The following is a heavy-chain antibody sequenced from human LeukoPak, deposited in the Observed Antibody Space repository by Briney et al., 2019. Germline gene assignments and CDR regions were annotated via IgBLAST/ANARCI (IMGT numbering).Heavy chain of an antibody. Sequence: SQTPSLTCAVSGGSISSGGSSWSWIRQPPGKGLEWIGYIYHTGSTYYNPSLKSRVTISVDRSKNQFSLKLSSMTAADTAMYYCARATYYDILTGYPTVRFDDWGQGTLVTVSS. CDR1: GGSISSGGSS. CDR2: IYHTGST. D-gene: IGHD3-9*01. CDR3: ARATYYDILTGYPTVRFDD. V-gene: IGHV4-30-2*01. J-gene: IGHJ4*02.